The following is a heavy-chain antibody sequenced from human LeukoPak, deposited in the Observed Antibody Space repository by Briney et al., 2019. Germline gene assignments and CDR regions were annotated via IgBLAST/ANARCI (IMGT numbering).Heavy chain of an antibody. Sequence: GGSLRLSCAASGFTFSSYAMSWVRQAPGKGLEWVSAISGSGGSTYYADSVKGRFTISRDNSKNTLYLQMNSLRAEDTAVYYCAKGYCSGGSCYYVAFDIWGQGTMVTVSS. CDR1: GFTFSSYA. CDR2: ISGSGGST. J-gene: IGHJ3*02. CDR3: AKGYCSGGSCYYVAFDI. D-gene: IGHD2-15*01. V-gene: IGHV3-23*01.